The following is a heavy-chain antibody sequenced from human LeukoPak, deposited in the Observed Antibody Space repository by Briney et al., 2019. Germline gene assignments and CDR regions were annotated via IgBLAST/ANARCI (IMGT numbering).Heavy chain of an antibody. J-gene: IGHJ4*02. D-gene: IGHD2-2*01. Sequence: PGGSLRLSCAASGFTFSHHGMHCVRQAPGKGLEWGAFIRNDGSKHYYADSVKGRFTISRDNSKNRLYLQMNSLRAEDTAVYYCARDGRIVVVPAAIDYWGQGTLVTVSS. V-gene: IGHV3-30*02. CDR1: GFTFSHHG. CDR2: IRNDGSKH. CDR3: ARDGRIVVVPAAIDY.